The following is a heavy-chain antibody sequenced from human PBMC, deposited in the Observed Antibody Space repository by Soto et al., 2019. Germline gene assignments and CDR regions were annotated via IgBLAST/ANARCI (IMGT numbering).Heavy chain of an antibody. CDR3: AKDVESGWYEAFDY. CDR2: IRSFDYRT. V-gene: IGHV3-23*01. J-gene: IGHJ4*02. CDR1: GFAFSQYG. Sequence: GGSLRLACTASGFAFSQYGMSWVRQAPGKGLEWVSSIRSFDYRTNYADSVKGRFTISRDNSKSTLSLQMNSLRAEDTAVYYCAKDVESGWYEAFDYWGPGTLVTVSS. D-gene: IGHD6-19*01.